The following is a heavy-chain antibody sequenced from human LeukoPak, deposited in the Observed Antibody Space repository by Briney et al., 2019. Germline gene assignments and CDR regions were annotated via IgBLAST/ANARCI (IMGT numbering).Heavy chain of an antibody. V-gene: IGHV1-69*06. CDR3: ASVLRGYCSGGSCYPYYYYYYGMDV. CDR2: IFPIFGPA. Sequence: GASVKVSCKASGGTISSYAISWVRHAPGQGLEWMGGIFPIFGPANYAQKFQGSVTITADKSTGTAYMELSSLRSEDTAVYYCASVLRGYCSGGSCYPYYYYYYGMDVWGKGTTVTVSS. J-gene: IGHJ6*04. D-gene: IGHD2-15*01. CDR1: GGTISSYA.